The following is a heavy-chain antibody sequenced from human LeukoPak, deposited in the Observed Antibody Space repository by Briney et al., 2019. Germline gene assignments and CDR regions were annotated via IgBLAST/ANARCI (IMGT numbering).Heavy chain of an antibody. V-gene: IGHV3-74*01. Sequence: GGSLRLSCAASVFTFSTYWTHWVRQAPGKGLVWVSRINPDGSSTSYADSVKGRFTISRDNAKNTLYLQMNSLRAEDTAVYYCTSPRVSMIGWGQGTQVTVSS. CDR3: TSPRVSMIG. CDR1: VFTFSTYW. D-gene: IGHD3-22*01. CDR2: INPDGSST. J-gene: IGHJ4*02.